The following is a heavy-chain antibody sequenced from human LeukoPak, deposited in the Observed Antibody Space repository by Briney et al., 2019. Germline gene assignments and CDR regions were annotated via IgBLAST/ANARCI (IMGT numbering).Heavy chain of an antibody. V-gene: IGHV3-33*08. J-gene: IGHJ4*02. Sequence: GGSLRLSCAASGFTFSSYGMHWVRQAPGKGLEWVAVIWYGGSNKYYADSVKGRFTISRDNSKNTLYLQMNSLRAEDTAVYYCARGWEELLHNPFDYWGQGTLVTVSS. D-gene: IGHD1-26*01. CDR3: ARGWEELLHNPFDY. CDR2: IWYGGSNK. CDR1: GFTFSSYG.